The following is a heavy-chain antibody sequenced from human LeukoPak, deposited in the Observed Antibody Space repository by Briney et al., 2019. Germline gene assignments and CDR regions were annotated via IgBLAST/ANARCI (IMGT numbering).Heavy chain of an antibody. V-gene: IGHV3-48*03. J-gene: IGHJ4*02. CDR3: ARGQCGGDCYTDSVYYFDY. D-gene: IGHD2-21*02. CDR2: ISSSGSTI. Sequence: PGGSLRLSCAASGFTFSSYEMNWVRQAPGKGLEWVSYISSSGSTIYYADSVKGRFTISRDNAKNSLYLQMNSLRAEDTAVYYCARGQCGGDCYTDSVYYFDYWGQGTLVTVSS. CDR1: GFTFSSYE.